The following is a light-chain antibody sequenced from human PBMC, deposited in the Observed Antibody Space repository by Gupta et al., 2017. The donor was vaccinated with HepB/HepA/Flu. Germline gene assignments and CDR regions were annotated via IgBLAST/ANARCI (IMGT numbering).Light chain of an antibody. J-gene: IGLJ2*01. Sequence: QSVLTQPPSVSAAPGQKVTISCSGSSSNIGHNYVSWYRQLPGTAPKLLIYENNKRPSGIPARFSGSKSGTSATLGITGLQTGDEADYYCGTWDSSLSAGVFGGGTK. CDR1: SSNIGHNY. V-gene: IGLV1-51*01. CDR3: GTWDSSLSAGV. CDR2: ENN.